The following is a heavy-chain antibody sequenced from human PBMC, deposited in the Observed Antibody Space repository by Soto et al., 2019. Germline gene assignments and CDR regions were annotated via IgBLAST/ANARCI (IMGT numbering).Heavy chain of an antibody. CDR2: IYYSGST. CDR1: GGSISSYY. CDR3: ARYLSSDCSSTSCYFNWFDP. J-gene: IGHJ5*02. V-gene: IGHV4-59*01. Sequence: QVQLQESGPGLVKPSETLSLTCTVSGGSISSYYWSWIRQPPGKGLEWIGYIYYSGSTNYNPSLKSRVTISVDTSKNQFSLKLSSVTAADTAVYYCARYLSSDCSSTSCYFNWFDPWGQGTLVTVSS. D-gene: IGHD2-2*01.